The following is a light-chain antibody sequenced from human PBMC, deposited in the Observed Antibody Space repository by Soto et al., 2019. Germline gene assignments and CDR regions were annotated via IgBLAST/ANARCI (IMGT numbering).Light chain of an antibody. Sequence: QSVLTQPASVSGSPGQSITISCTGTSSDVGNYNHVSWYQQHPGKAPKLIIYDVTNRPSGVSTRFSGSKSGNTASLTISGLQAEDKADYYCKSYTSTITPWVFGGGTKLTVL. CDR2: DVT. J-gene: IGLJ3*02. CDR1: SSDVGNYNH. V-gene: IGLV2-14*03. CDR3: KSYTSTITPWV.